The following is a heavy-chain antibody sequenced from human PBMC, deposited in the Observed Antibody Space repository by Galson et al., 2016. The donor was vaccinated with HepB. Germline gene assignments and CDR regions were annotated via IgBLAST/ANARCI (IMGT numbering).Heavy chain of an antibody. J-gene: IGHJ3*02. CDR2: ISGSGGSS. V-gene: IGHV3-23*01. CDR3: AKTYFFGSSGPYPGYGAFDN. D-gene: IGHD3-22*01. CDR1: GFTFRSYA. Sequence: SLRLSCAASGFTFRSYAMSWVRQAPGTGLEGVFRISGSGGSSYSPASVSGRFTMSRDNSKNTLYLQMNSLRVEDTAVCYCAKTYFFGSSGPYPGYGAFDNWGQGTLVAVSS.